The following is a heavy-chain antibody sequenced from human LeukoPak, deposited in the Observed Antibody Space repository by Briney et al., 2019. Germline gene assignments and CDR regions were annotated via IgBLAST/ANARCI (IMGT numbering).Heavy chain of an antibody. CDR3: ARDSGRRPPGIADVFDY. J-gene: IGHJ4*02. CDR1: GFTFSSYA. V-gene: IGHV3-23*01. CDR2: ISGSGGST. Sequence: QPGGSLRLTCAASGFTFSSYAMSWVRQAPGKGLEWVSAISGSGGSTYYADSVKGRFTISRDNAKNSLYLQMNSLRAEDTAVYYCARDSGRRPPGIADVFDYWGQGTLVTVSS. D-gene: IGHD6-13*01.